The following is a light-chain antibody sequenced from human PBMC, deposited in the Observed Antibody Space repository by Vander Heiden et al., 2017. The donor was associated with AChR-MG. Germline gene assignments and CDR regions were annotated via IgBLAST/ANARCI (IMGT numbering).Light chain of an antibody. CDR1: SSDVGGYNY. CDR2: DVS. J-gene: IGLJ2*01. CDR3: SSYTSSSTLE. V-gene: IGLV2-14*01. Sequence: QSALTQPASVSGSPGQSNTISCTGTSSDVGGYNYVPWYHQHRGKAPKLMIYDVSNRPSGVSNRFSGSKSGNTASLTISGLQAEDEADYYCSSYTSSSTLEFGGGTKLTVL.